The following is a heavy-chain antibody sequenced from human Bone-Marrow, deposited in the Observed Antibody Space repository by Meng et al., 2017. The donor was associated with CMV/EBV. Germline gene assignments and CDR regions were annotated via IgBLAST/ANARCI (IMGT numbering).Heavy chain of an antibody. CDR2: ISAYNGNT. D-gene: IGHD3-22*01. CDR3: ARDTYYYDSSGYLADYYYYGMDV. Sequence: ASVKVSCKASGYTFTSYGISWVRQAPGQGLEWMGWISAYNGNTNYAQKLQGRVTMTTDTSTSTAYMELRSLRSDDTAVYYCARDTYYYDSSGYLADYYYYGMDVWGQGTTVTVSS. V-gene: IGHV1-18*01. CDR1: GYTFTSYG. J-gene: IGHJ6*02.